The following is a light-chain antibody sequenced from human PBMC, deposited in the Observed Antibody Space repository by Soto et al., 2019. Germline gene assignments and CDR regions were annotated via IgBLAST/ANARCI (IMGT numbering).Light chain of an antibody. V-gene: IGLV2-8*01. Sequence: QSALTQPPSASGSPGQSVTISCTGTSSDVGGYNYVSWYQQHPGKAPKLMIYEVSKRPSGVPDRFSGSKSGNTASLTVSGLQAEDEADYYCSSYAGSTLFGGGTQRTVL. CDR3: SSYAGSTL. CDR1: SSDVGGYNY. J-gene: IGLJ2*01. CDR2: EVS.